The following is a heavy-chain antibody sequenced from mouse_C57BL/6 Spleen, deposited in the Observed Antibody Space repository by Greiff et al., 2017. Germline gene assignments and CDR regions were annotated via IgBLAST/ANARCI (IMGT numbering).Heavy chain of an antibody. Sequence: DVKLVESGAGLVKPGGSLKLSCAASGFTFSSYAMSWVRQTPEKRLEWVAYISSGGDCIYYADTVKGRFTISRDNARNTLYLQMSSLKSEDTAMYYCTRGGYDYWYFDVWGTGTTVTVAS. D-gene: IGHD2-12*01. CDR1: GFTFSSYA. CDR2: ISSGGDCI. V-gene: IGHV5-9-1*02. J-gene: IGHJ1*03. CDR3: TRGGYDYWYFDV.